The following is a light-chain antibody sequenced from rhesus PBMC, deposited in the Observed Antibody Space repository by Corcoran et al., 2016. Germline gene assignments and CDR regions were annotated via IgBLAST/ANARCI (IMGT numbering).Light chain of an antibody. J-gene: IGKJ3*01. CDR3: LQDYTTPFP. V-gene: IGKV1-94*01. CDR2: AAS. Sequence: DIQMTQSPSSLSASVGDRVTVTCRASQGINKELSWYQQKPVKAPTLLIYAASSSQTGVSSRFSGSGSVTDYTLTISSLHPEDVATYYCLQDYTTPFPFGPGTKLDIK. CDR1: QGINKE.